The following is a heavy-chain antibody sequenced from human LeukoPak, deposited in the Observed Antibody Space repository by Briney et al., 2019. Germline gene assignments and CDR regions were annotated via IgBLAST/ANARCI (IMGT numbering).Heavy chain of an antibody. V-gene: IGHV4-39*07. D-gene: IGHD4-17*01. CDR2: IYYSGST. Sequence: SETLSLTCTVSGGSISSSSYYWGWIRQPPGKGLEWIGSIYYSGSTYYNPSLKSRVTISVDTSKNQFSLKLSSVTAADTAVYYCARLYGDSWFDYWGQGTLVTVSS. CDR1: GGSISSSSYY. J-gene: IGHJ4*02. CDR3: ARLYGDSWFDY.